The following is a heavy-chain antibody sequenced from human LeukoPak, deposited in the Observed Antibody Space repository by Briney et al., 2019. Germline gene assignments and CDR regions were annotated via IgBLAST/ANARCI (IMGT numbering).Heavy chain of an antibody. CDR3: ARDLSGVTGYTYGRGIDY. V-gene: IGHV3-7*01. Sequence: QAGGSLRLSCEASRFTFSSYWMSWVRQAPGKGLEWVANIKKDGSEKYYVDSVKGRFTISRDNAKTSLYLQMNSLRAEDTAVYYCARDLSGVTGYTYGRGIDYWGQGTLVTVSS. J-gene: IGHJ4*02. D-gene: IGHD5-18*01. CDR1: RFTFSSYW. CDR2: IKKDGSEK.